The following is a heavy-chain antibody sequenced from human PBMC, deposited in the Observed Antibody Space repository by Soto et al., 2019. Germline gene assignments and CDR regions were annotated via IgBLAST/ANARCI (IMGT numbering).Heavy chain of an antibody. D-gene: IGHD3-22*01. V-gene: IGHV4-4*02. CDR2: VFHSGDT. Sequence: QVQLQESGPGLVKPSGTLSLTCVVSGGSISGRNWWSWVRQAAGKGMEWIGEVFHSGDTTYTPSLRSRVTISVDKSKNQFSLKLNSVTASDTAVYYCARLIYDSRLNYFYFDFWGQGALVTVSS. J-gene: IGHJ4*02. CDR1: GGSISGRNW. CDR3: ARLIYDSRLNYFYFDF.